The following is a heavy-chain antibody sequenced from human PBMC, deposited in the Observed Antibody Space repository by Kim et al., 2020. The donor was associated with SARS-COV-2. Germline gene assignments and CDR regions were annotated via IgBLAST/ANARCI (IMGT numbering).Heavy chain of an antibody. CDR2: INHSGST. V-gene: IGHV4-34*01. D-gene: IGHD4-17*01. J-gene: IGHJ4*02. Sequence: SETLSLTCAVYGGSFSGYYWSWIRQPPGKGLEWIGEINHSGSTNYNPSLKSRVTISVDTSKNQFSLKLSSVTAADTAVYYCARGGKVDDYGDKRLDYWGQGSLVTVSS. CDR3: ARGGKVDDYGDKRLDY. CDR1: GGSFSGYY.